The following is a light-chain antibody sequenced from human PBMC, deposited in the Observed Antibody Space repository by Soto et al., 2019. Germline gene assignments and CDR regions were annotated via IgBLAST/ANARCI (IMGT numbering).Light chain of an antibody. CDR1: SSNIGAGYD. Sequence: QSVLTQPPSVSGAPGQRVNISCTGSSSNIGAGYDVHWYQQLPGTAPKLLIYGNSNRPSGVPDRFSGSKSGTSASLAITGLQAEDEGDYYCQSYDSSQSASVFGGGTKLTVL. J-gene: IGLJ3*02. V-gene: IGLV1-40*01. CDR3: QSYDSSQSASV. CDR2: GNS.